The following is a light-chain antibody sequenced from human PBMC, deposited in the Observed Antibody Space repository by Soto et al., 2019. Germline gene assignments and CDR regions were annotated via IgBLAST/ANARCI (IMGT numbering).Light chain of an antibody. CDR3: QQYNSYPWT. Sequence: MTQSPSSVSTSVGDRVTITCRASQGFSSWLAWYQQRPGRAPKFLVYDASSLLSGVPSRFGGSGSGTEFTLTISSLQPDDFATYYCQQYNSYPWTFGQGTKVDIK. CDR2: DAS. CDR1: QGFSSW. J-gene: IGKJ1*01. V-gene: IGKV1D-16*01.